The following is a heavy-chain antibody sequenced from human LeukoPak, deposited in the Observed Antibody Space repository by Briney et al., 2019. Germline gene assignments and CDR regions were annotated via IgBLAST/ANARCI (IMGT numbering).Heavy chain of an antibody. CDR2: IYYSGST. J-gene: IGHJ5*02. D-gene: IGHD5-18*01. CDR3: ARVRNGYSYGYDWFDP. Sequence: SETLSLTCTVSGGSISSSSYYWGWIRQPPGKGLEWIGSIYYSGSTYYNPSLKSRVTISVDTSKNQFSLKLSSVTAADTAVYYCARVRNGYSYGYDWFDPWGQGTLVTVSS. V-gene: IGHV4-39*07. CDR1: GGSISSSSYY.